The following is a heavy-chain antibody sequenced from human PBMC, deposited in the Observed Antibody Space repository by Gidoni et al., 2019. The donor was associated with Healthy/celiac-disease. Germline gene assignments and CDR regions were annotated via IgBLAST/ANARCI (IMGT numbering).Heavy chain of an antibody. V-gene: IGHV1-3*01. Sequence: QVQLVQSGAEVKKPGASEKVSCKASGYPFTSYAMHWVRQAPGQGLEWMGWINPGNGNTKYAQKFQGRFTITRDTSASTAYMELSSLRSEDTAVYYCASPATGSGSYYIFDYWGQGTLVTVSS. CDR1: GYPFTSYA. CDR3: ASPATGSGSYYIFDY. D-gene: IGHD3-10*01. J-gene: IGHJ4*02. CDR2: INPGNGNT.